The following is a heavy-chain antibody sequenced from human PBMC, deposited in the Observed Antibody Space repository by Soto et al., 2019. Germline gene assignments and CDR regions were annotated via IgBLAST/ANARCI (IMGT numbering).Heavy chain of an antibody. J-gene: IGHJ4*02. CDR1: GYTFTNYF. CDR3: ARDLPPVDY. Sequence: ASVKVSCKTSGYTFTNYFIHWVRQAPGQGLEWMGIINPRADNTNYAQKFQGRVTVTRDTSTSTVYMELRSLRSEDTAVYYCARDLPPVDYWGQGTLVTVSS. V-gene: IGHV1-46*01. CDR2: INPRADNT.